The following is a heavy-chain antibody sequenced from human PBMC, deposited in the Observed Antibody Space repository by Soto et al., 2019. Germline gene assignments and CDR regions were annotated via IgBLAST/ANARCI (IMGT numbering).Heavy chain of an antibody. Sequence: QVQLVQSGAEVKKPGSSVKVSCKASGGTFSSYTISWVRQAPGQGLEWMGRIIPILGIANYAQKFQGRVTITADKSTSTAYMELSSLRSEETAVYYCARATAYCSGGSCYNPNDYWGQGTLVTVSS. D-gene: IGHD2-15*01. CDR3: ARATAYCSGGSCYNPNDY. J-gene: IGHJ4*02. CDR1: GGTFSSYT. CDR2: IIPILGIA. V-gene: IGHV1-69*02.